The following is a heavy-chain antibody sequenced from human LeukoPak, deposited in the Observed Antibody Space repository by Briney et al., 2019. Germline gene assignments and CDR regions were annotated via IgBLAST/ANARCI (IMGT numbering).Heavy chain of an antibody. CDR1: GGSISSYY. CDR3: ASHPYCDGDCYPGADSYFDL. Sequence: PSETLSLTCTVSGGSISSYYWSWIRQPPGKGLEWIGYIYTSGSTNYNPSLRSRVTISVDTSKNQFSPKLSFFTAADTAAYYCASHPYCDGDCYPGADSYFDLCGRGTLVTVSS. J-gene: IGHJ2*01. V-gene: IGHV4-4*09. CDR2: IYTSGST. D-gene: IGHD2-21*02.